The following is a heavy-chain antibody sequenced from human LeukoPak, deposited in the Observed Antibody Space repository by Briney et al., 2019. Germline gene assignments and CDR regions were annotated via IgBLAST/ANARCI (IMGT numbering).Heavy chain of an antibody. CDR1: GGSISSSSYY. CDR2: IYYSGST. CDR3: ARGRDRNWFDP. D-gene: IGHD1-14*01. V-gene: IGHV4-39*07. J-gene: IGHJ5*02. Sequence: PSETLSLTCTVSGGSISSSSYYWGWIRQPPGKGLEWIGSIYYSGSTYYNPSLKSRVTISVDTSKNQFSLKLSSVTAADTAVYYCARGRDRNWFDPWGQGTLVTVSS.